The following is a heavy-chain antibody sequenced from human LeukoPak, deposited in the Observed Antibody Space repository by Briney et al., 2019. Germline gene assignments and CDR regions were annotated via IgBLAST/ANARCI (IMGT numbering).Heavy chain of an antibody. CDR3: AKDVDIVATTLSDY. CDR1: GFTFSSYA. D-gene: IGHD5-12*01. CDR2: ISGSGGST. J-gene: IGHJ4*02. V-gene: IGHV3-23*01. Sequence: SGGSLRLSCAASGFTFSSYAMSWVRQAPGKGLEWVSAISGSGGSTYYADSVKGRFTISRDNSKNTLYLQMNSLRAEDTAVYYCAKDVDIVATTLSDYWGQGTLVTVSS.